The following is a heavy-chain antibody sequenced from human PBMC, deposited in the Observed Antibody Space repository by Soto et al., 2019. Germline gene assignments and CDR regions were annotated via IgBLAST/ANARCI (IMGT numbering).Heavy chain of an antibody. V-gene: IGHV4-34*01. J-gene: IGHJ5*02. Sequence: SETLSLICAVYGGSFSGDSWGWIRQPPGKGLEWIGEINDSGTTNSTPSLKSRVAIPLDTSKNQFSLTLNSVTAAGTAPYFCGRGTVKDRRRYCLAPSCNTWFDPWGEGTLVTVSS. CDR3: GRGTVKDRRRYCLAPSCNTWFDP. CDR2: INDSGTT. D-gene: IGHD2-15*01. CDR1: GGSFSGDS.